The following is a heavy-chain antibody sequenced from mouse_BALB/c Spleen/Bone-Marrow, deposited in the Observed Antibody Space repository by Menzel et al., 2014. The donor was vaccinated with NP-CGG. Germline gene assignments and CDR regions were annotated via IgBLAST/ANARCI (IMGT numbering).Heavy chain of an antibody. Sequence: VQVVESGPGLVAPSQSLSITCTVSGFSLXGYGVSWVRQPPGKGLEWLGMIWGDGSTDYNSALRSRLSITKDNSKSQVFLKMSSLQTDDTARYYCARDSFLITRALDYWGQGTSVTVSS. D-gene: IGHD2-4*01. CDR2: IWGDGST. CDR1: GFSLXGYG. CDR3: ARDSFLITRALDY. V-gene: IGHV2-6-7*01. J-gene: IGHJ4*01.